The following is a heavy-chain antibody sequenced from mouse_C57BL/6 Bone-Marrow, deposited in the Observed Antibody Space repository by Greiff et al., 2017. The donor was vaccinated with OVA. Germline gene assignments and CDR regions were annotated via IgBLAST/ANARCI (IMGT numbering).Heavy chain of an antibody. Sequence: EVQLVESGGGLVQPGGSLSLSCAASGFTFTDYYMSWVRQPPGKALEWLGFIRNKANGYTTEYSASVKGRFTISRDNSQSILYLQMNALRAEDSATYYCARYNDGYYWYFEVWGTGTTVTVSS. V-gene: IGHV7-3*01. D-gene: IGHD2-3*01. CDR3: ARYNDGYYWYFEV. CDR1: GFTFTDYY. CDR2: IRNKANGYTT. J-gene: IGHJ1*03.